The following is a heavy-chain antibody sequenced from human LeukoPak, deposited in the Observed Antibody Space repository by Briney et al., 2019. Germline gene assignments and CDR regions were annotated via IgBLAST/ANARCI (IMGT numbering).Heavy chain of an antibody. D-gene: IGHD2-15*01. CDR3: ARIYCSGGSCLDYYYGMDV. Sequence: PGGSLRLSCAASGFTFSSYWMSWVRQAPGKGLEWVANIKQDGSEKYYVDSVKGRFTISRDNAKNSLYLQMNSLRAEDTAVYYCARIYCSGGSCLDYYYGMDVWGQGTTVTVSS. J-gene: IGHJ6*02. CDR1: GFTFSSYW. V-gene: IGHV3-7*01. CDR2: IKQDGSEK.